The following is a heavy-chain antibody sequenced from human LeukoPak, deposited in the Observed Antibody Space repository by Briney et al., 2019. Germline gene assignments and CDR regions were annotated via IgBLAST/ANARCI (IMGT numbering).Heavy chain of an antibody. D-gene: IGHD3-22*01. Sequence: ASVKVSCKASGYTFINYAISWVRQAPGQGLEWMGWISAYNGDTNYAQKVQGRVTMTTDTSTTTAYMELRSLRSDDTAVYYCARDQGNGYLGDYWGQGTLVTVSS. V-gene: IGHV1-18*01. J-gene: IGHJ4*02. CDR2: ISAYNGDT. CDR1: GYTFINYA. CDR3: ARDQGNGYLGDY.